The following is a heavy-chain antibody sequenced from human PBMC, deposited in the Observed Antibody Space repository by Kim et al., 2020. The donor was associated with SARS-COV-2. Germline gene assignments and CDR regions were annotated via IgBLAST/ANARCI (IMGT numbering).Heavy chain of an antibody. Sequence: GGSLRLSCAASGFTFSSCAMHWVRQAPGKGLEWVAVISGDGSDNNYADSVKGRFTISRDNSNNTLYLQMHSLSAKDQAQYDCSRDPCSRLRGVTGDYF. CDR3: SRDPCSRLRGVTGDYF. V-gene: IGHV3-30-3*01. J-gene: IGHJ4*01. D-gene: IGHD3-10*01. CDR1: GFTFSSCA. CDR2: ISGDGSDN.